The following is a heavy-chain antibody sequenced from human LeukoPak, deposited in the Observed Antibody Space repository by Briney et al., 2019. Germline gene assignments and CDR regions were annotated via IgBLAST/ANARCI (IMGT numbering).Heavy chain of an antibody. CDR3: ARGCYSSSWYGGWFDP. Sequence: SETLSLTCTVSGGSISSYYWSWIRQPAGKGLEWIGRIYTSGSTNYNPSLKSRVTMSVDTSKNQFSLKLSSVTAADTAVYYCARGCYSSSWYGGWFDPWGQGTLVTVSS. D-gene: IGHD6-13*01. CDR1: GGSISSYY. CDR2: IYTSGST. J-gene: IGHJ5*02. V-gene: IGHV4-4*07.